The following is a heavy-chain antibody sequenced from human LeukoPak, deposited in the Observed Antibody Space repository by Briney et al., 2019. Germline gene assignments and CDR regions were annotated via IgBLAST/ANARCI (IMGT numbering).Heavy chain of an antibody. CDR1: GGSISSSSYY. J-gene: IGHJ4*02. CDR3: AGTMVRGVIPFDY. CDR2: INHSGNT. V-gene: IGHV4-39*07. Sequence: SETLSLTCTVSGGSISSSSYYWGWIRQPPGKGLEWIGEINHSGNTNSNPSLKSRVTISVDTSKNQFSLKLSSVTAADTAVYYCAGTMVRGVIPFDYWGQGTLVTVSS. D-gene: IGHD3-10*01.